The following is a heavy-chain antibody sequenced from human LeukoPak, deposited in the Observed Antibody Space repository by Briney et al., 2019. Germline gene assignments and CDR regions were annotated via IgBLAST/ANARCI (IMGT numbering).Heavy chain of an antibody. V-gene: IGHV3-23*01. Sequence: PGGSLRLSCAASGFTFSSYAMSWVRQAPGKGLEWVSAISGSGGSTYYADSVKGRFTISRDNSKNTLYLQMNSLRAEDTAVYYCAKDRVSSYNAEYFQHWGQGTLVTVSS. CDR3: AKDRVSSYNAEYFQH. J-gene: IGHJ1*01. CDR2: ISGSGGST. CDR1: GFTFSSYA. D-gene: IGHD6-6*01.